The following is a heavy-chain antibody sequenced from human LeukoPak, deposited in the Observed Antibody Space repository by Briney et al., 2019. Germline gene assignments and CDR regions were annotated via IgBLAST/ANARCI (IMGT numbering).Heavy chain of an antibody. D-gene: IGHD3-10*01. V-gene: IGHV4-34*01. CDR3: ARAVYYYGSGSYYYYYGMDV. CDR2: INHSGST. J-gene: IGHJ6*01. CDR1: GGSFSGYY. Sequence: PSETLSLTCAVYGGSFSGYYWSWLRQPPGKGLEWIGEINHSGSTNYNPSLKSRVTISVDTSKNQFSLKLSSVTAADTAVYYCARAVYYYGSGSYYYYYGMDVWGKGPRSPSPQ.